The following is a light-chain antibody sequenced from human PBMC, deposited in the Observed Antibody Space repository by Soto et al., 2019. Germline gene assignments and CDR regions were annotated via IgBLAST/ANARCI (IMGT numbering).Light chain of an antibody. Sequence: DIQMTQSPSSLSASIGDRVTITCRASQSIDRYLNWYQQKPGKAPNLLIYATSTLETGVPSRFSGSGSGTDFTLTISSLQPADFATYYCQHYTLYSASFGPGTKV. CDR3: QHYTLYSAS. V-gene: IGKV1-39*01. J-gene: IGKJ1*01. CDR2: ATS. CDR1: QSIDRY.